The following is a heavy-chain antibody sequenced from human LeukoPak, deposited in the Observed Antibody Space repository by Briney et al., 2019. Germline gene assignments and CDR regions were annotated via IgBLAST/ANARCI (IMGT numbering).Heavy chain of an antibody. J-gene: IGHJ6*02. CDR1: GFTFSDYY. D-gene: IGHD3-3*01. V-gene: IGHV3-11*01. CDR2: ISSSGSTI. Sequence: GGSLRLSCAASGFTFSDYYMSWIRQAPGKGLEWVSYISSSGSTIYYAGSVKGRFTISRDNAKNSLYLQMNSLRAEDTAVYYCARAPRITIFGVVIIDGMDVWGQGTTVTVSS. CDR3: ARAPRITIFGVVIIDGMDV.